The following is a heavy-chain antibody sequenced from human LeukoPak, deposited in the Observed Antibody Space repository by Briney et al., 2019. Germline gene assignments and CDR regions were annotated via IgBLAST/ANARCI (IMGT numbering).Heavy chain of an antibody. CDR2: ISSNGDNT. Sequence: GGSLRLSCSVSGLTFSTYVMHWVRQAPGKGLEYVSAISSNGDNTYYADSVKGRFTISRDNSKNTLYLQMSSLRADDTAVYYCVRGTGYWGQGTLVTVSS. CDR1: GLTFSTYV. CDR3: VRGTGY. J-gene: IGHJ4*02. V-gene: IGHV3-64D*06.